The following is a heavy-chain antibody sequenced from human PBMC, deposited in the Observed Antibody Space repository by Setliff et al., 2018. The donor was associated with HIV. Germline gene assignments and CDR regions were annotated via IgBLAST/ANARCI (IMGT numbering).Heavy chain of an antibody. CDR1: GFTFSDYW. CDR2: IKDDGSDK. J-gene: IGHJ4*02. CDR3: ARHVWSNGPRDY. Sequence: LRLSCTASGFTFSDYWMTWVRQAPGKGLELVANIKDDGSDKNYVGSVKGRFTISRDNARNSLYLQMHSLRADDTAVYYCARHVWSNGPRDYWGQGTLVTVSS. V-gene: IGHV3-7*01. D-gene: IGHD2-8*01.